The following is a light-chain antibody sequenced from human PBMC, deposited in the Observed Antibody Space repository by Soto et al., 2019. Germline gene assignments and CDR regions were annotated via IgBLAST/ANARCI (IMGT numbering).Light chain of an antibody. CDR1: QSVSSSY. CDR3: QQYGSSPPVT. CDR2: ETS. J-gene: IGKJ3*01. V-gene: IGKV3-20*01. Sequence: IVLTQSPGTLSLSPGERATLSCRASQSVSSSYLAWYQQRPGQAPRLLVYETSSRATGITDRFSGSGSGTDFTLTINRLEPEDFAVYYCQQYGSSPPVTFGPGTKVDIK.